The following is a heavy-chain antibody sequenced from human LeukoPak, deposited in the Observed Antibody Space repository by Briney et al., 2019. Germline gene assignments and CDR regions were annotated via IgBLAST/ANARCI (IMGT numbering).Heavy chain of an antibody. CDR2: ISYDGSSK. D-gene: IGHD6-19*01. CDR1: GFTFSTYT. J-gene: IGHJ4*02. Sequence: GGSLRLSCAASGFTFSTYTIHWVRQAPGKGLEWVAVISYDGSSKYYADSVKGRFSISRDNSKNTLDLQMNSLRADDTAVYYCARDQYYSSSDWGQGTLVTVSS. CDR3: ARDQYYSSSD. V-gene: IGHV3-30-3*01.